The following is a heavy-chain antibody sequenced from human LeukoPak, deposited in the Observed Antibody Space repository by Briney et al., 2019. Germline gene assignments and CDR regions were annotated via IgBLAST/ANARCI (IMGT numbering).Heavy chain of an antibody. J-gene: IGHJ4*02. CDR1: GFMSGDYA. D-gene: IGHD3-3*01. CDR3: AHTVWSGNYFDY. V-gene: IGHV3-74*01. Sequence: PGRSLRLSCTPSGFMSGDYAMSWVRQAPGKGLVWVSRINSDGRSTDYADSVKGRFTISRDNTKNTLYLQMNSLRAEDTAVYYCAHTVWSGNYFDYWGQGTLVTVSS. CDR2: INSDGRST.